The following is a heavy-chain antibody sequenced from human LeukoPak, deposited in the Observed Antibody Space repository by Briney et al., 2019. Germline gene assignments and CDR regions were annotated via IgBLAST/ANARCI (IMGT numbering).Heavy chain of an antibody. CDR3: ARARLHRVYYFDY. Sequence: SETLSLTCAVYNGPFSGYYWSWIRQPPGKGLEWIGEMNHSGRTNYNPSLKSRVTISVDTSKNQFSLKLSSVTAADTAVYYCARARLHRVYYFDYWGQGTLVIVSS. CDR1: NGPFSGYY. V-gene: IGHV4-34*01. D-gene: IGHD4-11*01. J-gene: IGHJ4*02. CDR2: MNHSGRT.